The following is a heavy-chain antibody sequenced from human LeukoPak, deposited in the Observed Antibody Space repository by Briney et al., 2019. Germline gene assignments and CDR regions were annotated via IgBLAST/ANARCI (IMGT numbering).Heavy chain of an antibody. J-gene: IGHJ4*02. Sequence: GESLKISCKVSGYTFATYWIGWVRQMPGKGLEWMGNIHPDDSDTRYSPSFQGQVTISADTSISTAYLQSSSLNASDTAMYYCAGGVTPKNWEMGNYFDYWGQGTLVTVSS. V-gene: IGHV5-51*01. D-gene: IGHD7-27*01. CDR3: AGGVTPKNWEMGNYFDY. CDR1: GYTFATYW. CDR2: IHPDDSDT.